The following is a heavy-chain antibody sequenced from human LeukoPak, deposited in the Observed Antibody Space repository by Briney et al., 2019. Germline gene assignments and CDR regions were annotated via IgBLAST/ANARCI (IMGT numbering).Heavy chain of an antibody. V-gene: IGHV3-21*01. J-gene: IGHJ4*02. Sequence: SGGSLRLSCAASGFTFSSYSMNWVRQAPGKGLEWVSSISSSSSYIYYADSVKGRFTISRDNAKNSLYLQMNSLRAEDTAVYYCARDGSSMAITGGGDYYFDYWGQGTLVTVSS. CDR2: ISSSSSYI. D-gene: IGHD3-22*01. CDR3: ARDGSSMAITGGGDYYFDY. CDR1: GFTFSSYS.